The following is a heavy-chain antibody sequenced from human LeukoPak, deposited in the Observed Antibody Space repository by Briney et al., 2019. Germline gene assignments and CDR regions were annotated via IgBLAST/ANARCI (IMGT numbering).Heavy chain of an antibody. J-gene: IGHJ4*02. D-gene: IGHD3-10*01. V-gene: IGHV4-30-4*01. CDR2: IYYSGST. Sequence: SQTLSLTCTVSGGSISSGDHYWSWIRQPPGKGLEWIGYIYYSGSTYYNPSLKSRVTISVDTSKNQFSLKLSSVTAADTAVYYCARVWFGELSIDYWGQGTLVTVSS. CDR3: ARVWFGELSIDY. CDR1: GGSISSGDHY.